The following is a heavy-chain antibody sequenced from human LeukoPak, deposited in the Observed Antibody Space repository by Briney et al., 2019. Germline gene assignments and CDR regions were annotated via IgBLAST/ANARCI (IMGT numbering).Heavy chain of an antibody. CDR2: INPNSGGT. CDR1: GYTFTGYY. J-gene: IGHJ4*02. Sequence: VASVKVSCKASGYTFTGYYMQWVRQAPGQGLEWMGWINPNSGGTNYAQKFQGRVTMTRDTSISTAYMELSRLRSDDTAVYYCARVMVRGITTILGYWGQGTLVTVSS. CDR3: ARVMVRGITTILGY. V-gene: IGHV1-2*02. D-gene: IGHD3-10*01.